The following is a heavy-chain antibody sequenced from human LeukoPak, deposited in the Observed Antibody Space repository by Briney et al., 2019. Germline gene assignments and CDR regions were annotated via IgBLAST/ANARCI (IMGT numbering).Heavy chain of an antibody. CDR1: GYTFTSYD. V-gene: IGHV1-8*01. CDR3: ARSSGYYSSLFYMHV. J-gene: IGHJ6*03. D-gene: IGHD3-22*01. Sequence: ASVKVSCKASGYTFTSYDINWVRQATGQGLEWMGWMNPNSGNTGYAQKFQGRVTMTRNTSISTAYMELSSLRSEGTAVYYCARSSGYYSSLFYMHVWGKGTTVTVSS. CDR2: MNPNSGNT.